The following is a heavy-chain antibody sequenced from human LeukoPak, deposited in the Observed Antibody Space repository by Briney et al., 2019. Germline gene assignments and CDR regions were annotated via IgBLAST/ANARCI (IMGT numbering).Heavy chain of an antibody. J-gene: IGHJ4*02. V-gene: IGHV3-23*01. D-gene: IGHD6-19*01. CDR2: ISGSGGST. Sequence: GGSLRLSCAASGFTFSSYAMSWVRQAPGKGLEWVSAISGSGGSTYYADSVKGRFTISRDNSKNTLHLQMNSLRAEDTAVYYCAKDTFEQWLVPRGLYWGQGTLVTVSS. CDR1: GFTFSSYA. CDR3: AKDTFEQWLVPRGLY.